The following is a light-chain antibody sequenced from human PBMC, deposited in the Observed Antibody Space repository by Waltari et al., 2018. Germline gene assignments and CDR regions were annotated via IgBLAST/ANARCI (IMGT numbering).Light chain of an antibody. V-gene: IGKV3-11*01. CDR2: DAS. CDR1: QTVRSY. CDR3: QQRSNWPYT. Sequence: EIVLTQSPATLSLSPGERATLSCRASQTVRSYLAWYQQKPGQAPRLLIFDASSRATGIPAKFSGSGSGTDCTLAVSILEPEDFAVYYCQQRSNWPYTFGQGTRVEIK. J-gene: IGKJ2*01.